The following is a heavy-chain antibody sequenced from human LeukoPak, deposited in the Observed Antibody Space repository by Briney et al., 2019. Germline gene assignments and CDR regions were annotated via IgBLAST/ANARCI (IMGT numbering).Heavy chain of an antibody. CDR3: ARDYDSSGYSVRFEY. Sequence: GGSLRLSCAASGFTFSSYTMSWVRQAPGKGLEWVANIKEDGSEKYYVDSVKGRFTITRDNAKNSLYLQMNSLRAEDTAVYYCARDYDSSGYSVRFEYWGQGTLVTVSS. D-gene: IGHD3-22*01. CDR1: GFTFSSYT. J-gene: IGHJ4*02. V-gene: IGHV3-7*04. CDR2: IKEDGSEK.